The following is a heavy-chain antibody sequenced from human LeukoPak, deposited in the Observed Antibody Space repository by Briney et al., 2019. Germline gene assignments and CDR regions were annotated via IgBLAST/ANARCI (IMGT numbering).Heavy chain of an antibody. CDR3: ATENMVYSSSPPNWFDP. Sequence: SETLSLTCTVSGDSISSNIYYWGWIRQPPGKGLEWIGSIYYSGSTYYNPSLKSRLTISVDTSKKQFSLRLSSVTAADTAVYYCATENMVYSSSPPNWFDPWGQGTLVTVSS. D-gene: IGHD6-13*01. V-gene: IGHV4-39*07. CDR2: IYYSGST. J-gene: IGHJ5*02. CDR1: GDSISSNIYY.